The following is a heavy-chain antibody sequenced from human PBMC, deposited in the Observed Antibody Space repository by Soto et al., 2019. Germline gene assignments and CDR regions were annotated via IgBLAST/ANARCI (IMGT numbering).Heavy chain of an antibody. V-gene: IGHV4-30-2*01. Sequence: QVQLQESGSGLVKPSQTLSLTCAVSGGSISSGGYSWSWIRPPPGKGLVWIGYIYHSGSTYYNPSLKSRVTISMDTSKNQFSLKLNSVTAADTAVYDCARGHDANNDWGQGTLVTVSS. J-gene: IGHJ4*02. CDR1: GGSISSGGYS. D-gene: IGHD2-8*01. CDR3: ARGHDANND. CDR2: IYHSGST.